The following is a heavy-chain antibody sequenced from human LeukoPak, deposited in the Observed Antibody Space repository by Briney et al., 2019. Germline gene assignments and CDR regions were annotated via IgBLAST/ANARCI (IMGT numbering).Heavy chain of an antibody. D-gene: IGHD4-17*01. CDR2: ISWNSGSI. V-gene: IGHV3-9*01. J-gene: IGHJ3*02. CDR3: AKAGYYGDLVSDAFDI. CDR1: GFTFDDYA. Sequence: GGSLRLSCAASGFTFDDYATHWVRQAPGKGLEWVSGISWNSGSIGYADSVKGRFTISRDNAKNSLYLQMNSLRAEDTALYYCAKAGYYGDLVSDAFDIWGQGTMVTVSS.